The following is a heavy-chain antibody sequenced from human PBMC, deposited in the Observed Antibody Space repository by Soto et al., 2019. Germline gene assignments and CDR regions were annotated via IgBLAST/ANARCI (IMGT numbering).Heavy chain of an antibody. D-gene: IGHD2-15*01. J-gene: IGHJ4*02. Sequence: GGSLRLSCAASGFTFSSYWMSWVRQAPGKGLEWVANIKQDGSAKFYLDSVKGRFTISRDNGKNSLYLQMNSLRAEDTAVYYCSSPVECRTSCCIRWGQGTLVTGSS. V-gene: IGHV3-7*01. CDR3: SSPVECRTSCCIR. CDR1: GFTFSSYW. CDR2: IKQDGSAK.